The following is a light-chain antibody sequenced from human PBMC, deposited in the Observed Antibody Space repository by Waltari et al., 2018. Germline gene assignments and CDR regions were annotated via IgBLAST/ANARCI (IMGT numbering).Light chain of an antibody. CDR3: QQYNNWPLYT. V-gene: IGKV1-39*01. CDR1: QNIRTY. CDR2: GAS. Sequence: DIQMTQSPSSLSASVGDTVTVTCRASQNIRTYLNWYQQKTAKAPKLLIYGASTLQRGVPSRFSGSGSGTDFTLTISSLQSEDFVVYYCQQYNNWPLYTFGQGTKLEI. J-gene: IGKJ2*01.